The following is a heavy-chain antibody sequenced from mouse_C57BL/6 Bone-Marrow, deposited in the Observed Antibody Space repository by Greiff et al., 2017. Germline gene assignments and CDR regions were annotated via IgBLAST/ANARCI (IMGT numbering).Heavy chain of an antibody. D-gene: IGHD1-1*01. J-gene: IGHJ4*01. CDR1: GFTFSDYY. CDR2: INYDGSST. CDR3: ARDAGALLLRGAIDY. V-gene: IGHV5-16*01. Sequence: EVQLVESEGGLVQPGSSMKLSCTASGFTFSDYYMAWVRQVPEKGLEWVANINYDGSSTYYLDSLKSRFIISRDNAKNILYLQMSSLTSEDTATYYCARDAGALLLRGAIDYWGQGTSVTVSS.